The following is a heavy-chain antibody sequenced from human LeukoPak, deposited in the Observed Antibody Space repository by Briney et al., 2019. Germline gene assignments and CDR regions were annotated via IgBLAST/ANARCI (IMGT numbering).Heavy chain of an antibody. D-gene: IGHD4-17*01. CDR3: ARTSRTVTLYYFDY. V-gene: IGHV4-39*02. Sequence: PSETLSLTCTVSGGSISSSSYYWGWLRQPPGKGLEWIGSIYYSGSTYYNPSLKSRVTISVDTSKNYFSLKLSSVTAADTAVYYCARTSRTVTLYYFDYWGQGTLVTVSS. CDR2: IYYSGST. CDR1: GGSISSSSYY. J-gene: IGHJ4*02.